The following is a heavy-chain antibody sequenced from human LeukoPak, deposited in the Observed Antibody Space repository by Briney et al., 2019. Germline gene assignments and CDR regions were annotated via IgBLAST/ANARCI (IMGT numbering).Heavy chain of an antibody. Sequence: SETLSLTCTVSGGSISSSSYYWGWIRQPPGKGLEWIGSIYYSGSTYYNPSLKSRVTISVDTSKNQFSLKLSSVTAADTAVYYCASRVPALQLWLDAFDIWGQGTMVTVSS. CDR2: IYYSGST. V-gene: IGHV4-39*07. CDR1: GGSISSSSYY. D-gene: IGHD5-18*01. J-gene: IGHJ3*02. CDR3: ASRVPALQLWLDAFDI.